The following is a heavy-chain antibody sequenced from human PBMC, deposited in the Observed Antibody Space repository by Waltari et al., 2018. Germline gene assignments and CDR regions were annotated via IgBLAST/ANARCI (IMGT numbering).Heavy chain of an antibody. J-gene: IGHJ4*02. CDR3: ARQSNRGLWFRESYFDY. V-gene: IGHV4-38-2*01. Sequence: QVQLQESGPGLVKPSETLSLTCAVSGYSISSGYYWGWIRQPPGKGLEWIGSIYHSGSTYYNPSLKSRVTISVDTSKNQFSLKLSSVTAADTAVYYCARQSNRGLWFRESYFDYWGQGTLVTVSS. D-gene: IGHD3-10*01. CDR1: GYSISSGYY. CDR2: IYHSGST.